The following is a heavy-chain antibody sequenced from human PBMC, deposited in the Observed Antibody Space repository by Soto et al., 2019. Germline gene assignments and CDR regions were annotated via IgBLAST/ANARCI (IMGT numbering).Heavy chain of an antibody. D-gene: IGHD2-15*01. CDR1: GGSISSSSYY. V-gene: IGHV4-39*01. J-gene: IGHJ6*02. Sequence: SETLSLTCTVSGGSISSSSYYWGWIRQPPGKGLEWIGSIYYSGSTYYNPSLKSRVTISVDTSKNQFSLKLSSVTAADTALYYCARRKTATLYYYYGMDVWGQGTTVTVSS. CDR3: ARRKTATLYYYYGMDV. CDR2: IYYSGST.